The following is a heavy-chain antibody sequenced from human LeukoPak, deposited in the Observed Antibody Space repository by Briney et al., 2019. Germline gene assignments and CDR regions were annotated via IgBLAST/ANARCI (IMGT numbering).Heavy chain of an antibody. V-gene: IGHV3-7*01. Sequence: GGSLRLSCAASGFTFSNYWMSWVRQAPGKGLEWVANIKQDGSEKYYVDSVKGRFTISRDNAKNSLYLQMNNLRDEDTAVYYCASHLRDYWGQGALATVSS. CDR3: ASHLRDY. CDR2: IKQDGSEK. CDR1: GFTFSNYW. J-gene: IGHJ4*02.